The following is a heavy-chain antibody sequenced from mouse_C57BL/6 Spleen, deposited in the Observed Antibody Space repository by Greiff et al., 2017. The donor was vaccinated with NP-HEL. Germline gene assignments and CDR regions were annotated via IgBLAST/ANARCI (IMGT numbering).Heavy chain of an antibody. J-gene: IGHJ4*01. CDR3: TTGYGYAYAMDY. D-gene: IGHD2-2*01. V-gene: IGHV14-4*01. Sequence: VQLKESGAELVRPGASVKLSCTASGFNIKDDYMHWVKQRPEQGLEWIGWIDPENGDTEYASKFQGKATITADTSSNTAYLQLSSLTSEDTAVYYCTTGYGYAYAMDYWGQGTSVTVSS. CDR1: GFNIKDDY. CDR2: IDPENGDT.